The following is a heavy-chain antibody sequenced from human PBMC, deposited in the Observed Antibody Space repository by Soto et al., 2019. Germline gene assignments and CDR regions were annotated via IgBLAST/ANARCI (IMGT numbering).Heavy chain of an antibody. Sequence: ASVKVSFKASRYTFTSYGISWVRQAPGQGLEWVGWIHTYNGNTNFAQKLQGRVTLTTDTATSTAYMELRSLRSDDTAVYYCARDSDYIIAYWGQGTLVTVSS. CDR3: ARDSDYIIAY. V-gene: IGHV1-18*01. J-gene: IGHJ4*02. D-gene: IGHD4-17*01. CDR2: IHTYNGNT. CDR1: RYTFTSYG.